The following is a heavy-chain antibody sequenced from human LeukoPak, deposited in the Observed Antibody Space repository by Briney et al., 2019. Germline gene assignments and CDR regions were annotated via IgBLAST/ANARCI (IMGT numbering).Heavy chain of an antibody. CDR2: IYYSGST. J-gene: IGHJ4*02. CDR1: GGSISSYY. V-gene: IGHV4-59*01. CDR3: ASSSSWYGGWYFAY. D-gene: IGHD6-13*01. Sequence: SETLSLTCTVSGGSISSYYWSWIRQPPGKGLEWIGYIYYSGSTNYNPSLKSRVTISVDTSKNQFSLKLSSVTAADTAVYYCASSSSWYGGWYFAYWGQGTLVTVSS.